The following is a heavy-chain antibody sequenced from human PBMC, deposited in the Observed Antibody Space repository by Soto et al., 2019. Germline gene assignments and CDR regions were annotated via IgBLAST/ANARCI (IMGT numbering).Heavy chain of an antibody. V-gene: IGHV4-34*01. CDR2: INHSGST. CDR1: DGSSNNYY. D-gene: IGHD3-22*01. Sequence: PSETLSLTCAVYDGSSNNYYWSWIRQPPGKGLEWIGEINHSGSTNYNASLKSRVTISEDTSKKQFSLELSFVTAADTAVYYCARDYWNYYDSSGYFDYWGQGTLVTVSS. CDR3: ARDYWNYYDSSGYFDY. J-gene: IGHJ4*02.